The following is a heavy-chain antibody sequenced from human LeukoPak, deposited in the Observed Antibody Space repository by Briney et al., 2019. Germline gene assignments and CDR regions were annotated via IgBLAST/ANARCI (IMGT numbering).Heavy chain of an antibody. Sequence: SETLSLTCTVSGGSISSSSYYWGWIRQPPGKGLEWIGSIYYSGSTYYNPSLKSRVTISVDTSKNQFSLKLSSVTAADTAVYYCARRHYDSSGYCFDYWGQGTLVTVSS. D-gene: IGHD3-22*01. CDR1: GGSISSSSYY. CDR3: ARRHYDSSGYCFDY. CDR2: IYYSGST. J-gene: IGHJ4*02. V-gene: IGHV4-39*07.